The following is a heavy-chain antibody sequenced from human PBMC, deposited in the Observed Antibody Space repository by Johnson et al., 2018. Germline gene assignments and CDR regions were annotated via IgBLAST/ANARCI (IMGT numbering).Heavy chain of an antibody. CDR1: GFTFSNSD. CDR2: VSWNGSRT. Sequence: VQLVQSGGGLVQPGGSLRLSCAASGFTFSNSDMNWVHQAPGTGLEWLSGVSWNGSRTHYADSVRGQYIISRANSRNTLYLQTNGLRAEDTAVYYCVAPLRPYASSGYYHYYYYYMDVWGKGTTVTVSS. J-gene: IGHJ6*03. CDR3: VAPLRPYASSGYYHYYYYYMDV. V-gene: IGHV3-35*02. D-gene: IGHD3-22*01.